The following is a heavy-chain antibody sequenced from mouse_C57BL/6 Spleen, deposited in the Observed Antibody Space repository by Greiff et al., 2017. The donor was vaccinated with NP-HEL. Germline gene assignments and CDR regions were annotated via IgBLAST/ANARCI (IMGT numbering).Heavy chain of an antibody. D-gene: IGHD1-1*01. V-gene: IGHV5-6*01. Sequence: EVQGVESGGDLVKPGGSLKLSCAASGFTFSSYGMSWVRQTPDKRLEWVATISSGGSYTYYPDSVKGRFTISRDNAKNNLYLQMSSLKSEDTAMYYCARRDDYYGSSYEGYWGQGTTLTVSS. CDR2: ISSGGSYT. CDR1: GFTFSSYG. J-gene: IGHJ2*01. CDR3: ARRDDYYGSSYEGY.